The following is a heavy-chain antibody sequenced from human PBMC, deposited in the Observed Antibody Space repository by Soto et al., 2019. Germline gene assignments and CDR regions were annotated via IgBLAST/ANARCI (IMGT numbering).Heavy chain of an antibody. Sequence: SETLSLTCAVYGGSFSGYYWSWIRQPPGKGLEWIGEINHSGSTNYNPSLKSRVTISVDTSKNQFSLKLSSVTAADTAVYYCVRSPCYLGRNWFDPRGQRTLVTVSS. D-gene: IGHD2-21*02. CDR3: VRSPCYLGRNWFDP. J-gene: IGHJ5*02. CDR1: GGSFSGYY. CDR2: INHSGST. V-gene: IGHV4-34*01.